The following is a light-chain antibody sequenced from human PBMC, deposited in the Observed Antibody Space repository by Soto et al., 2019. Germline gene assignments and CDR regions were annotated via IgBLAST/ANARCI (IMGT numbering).Light chain of an antibody. CDR1: QSVSTN. CDR3: HQYNNWPPYT. V-gene: IGKV3-15*01. Sequence: EIVMTQSPATLSVFPGERATLSCRASQSVSTNLAWYQQKPGQAPRLPFHGASARATGIPARFSGSGSGTEFTLTISSLQSEDFAVYYCHQYNNWPPYTFGQGTKLEIK. J-gene: IGKJ2*01. CDR2: GAS.